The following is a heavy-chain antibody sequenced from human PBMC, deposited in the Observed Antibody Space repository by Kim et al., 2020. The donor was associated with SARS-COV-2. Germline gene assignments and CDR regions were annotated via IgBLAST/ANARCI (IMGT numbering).Heavy chain of an antibody. CDR3: ARVSWVQGVNDAFDI. Sequence: GGSLRLSCAASGFTFSSYSMNWVRQAPGKGLEWVSSISSSSSYIYYADSVKGRFTISRDNAKNSLYLQMNSLRAEDTAVYYCARVSWVQGVNDAFDIWGQGTMVTVSS. D-gene: IGHD3-10*01. J-gene: IGHJ3*02. V-gene: IGHV3-21*01. CDR1: GFTFSSYS. CDR2: ISSSSSYI.